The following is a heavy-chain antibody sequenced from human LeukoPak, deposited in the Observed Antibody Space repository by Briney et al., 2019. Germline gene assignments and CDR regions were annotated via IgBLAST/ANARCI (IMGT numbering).Heavy chain of an antibody. CDR3: AQSSSRRSYYYYMDV. V-gene: IGHV1-69*05. Sequence: AASVKVSCKASGGTFSSYAISWVRQAPGQGLEWIGGIIPIFGTANYAKKFQGRVTTTTDESTSTAYMELSSLRTEDTAVYYCAQSSSRRSYYYYMDVWGQGTTVTVSS. J-gene: IGHJ6*03. D-gene: IGHD6-13*01. CDR1: GGTFSSYA. CDR2: IIPIFGTA.